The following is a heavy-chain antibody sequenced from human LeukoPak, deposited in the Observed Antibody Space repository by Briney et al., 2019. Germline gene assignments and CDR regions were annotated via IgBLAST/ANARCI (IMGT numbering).Heavy chain of an antibody. CDR3: ARDHWGGYFDY. V-gene: IGHV4-59*01. J-gene: IGHJ4*02. D-gene: IGHD2-21*01. Sequence: SETLSLTCTVSGGSISSYYWSWIRQPPGKGLEWIGYIYYSGSTNYNPSLKSRVTISVDTSKNQFSLKLSSVTAADTAVYYCARDHWGGYFDYWGQGTLVTVSS. CDR1: GGSISSYY. CDR2: IYYSGST.